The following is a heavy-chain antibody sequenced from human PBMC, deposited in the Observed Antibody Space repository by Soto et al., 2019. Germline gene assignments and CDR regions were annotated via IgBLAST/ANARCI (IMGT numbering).Heavy chain of an antibody. CDR1: GASIRRYY. CDR2: LYYSGST. J-gene: IGHJ4*02. V-gene: IGHV4-59*01. Sequence: SETLSLTCTVSGASIRRYYWSWIRQPPGKGLEWIGYLYYSGSTNYNPSLKSRVTISVDTSKNQFSLKLSSVTAADTAVYYSARVHPKYVDYRGKGTLVTVS. D-gene: IGHD3-16*01. CDR3: ARVHPKYVDY.